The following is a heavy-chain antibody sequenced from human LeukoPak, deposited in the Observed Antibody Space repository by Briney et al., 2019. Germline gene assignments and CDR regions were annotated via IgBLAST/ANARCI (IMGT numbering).Heavy chain of an antibody. CDR2: IYPGDSDT. CDR1: GYNFSTYW. CDR3: ARMSGTYYFDY. J-gene: IGHJ4*02. V-gene: IGHV5-51*01. Sequence: GESLKISCKVSGYNFSTYWIGWVRQMPGKGLEWMGIIYPGDSDTRYSPSFQGQVTISADESITTAYLQWSSLRASDTAMYYCARMSGTYYFDYWGQGTLVTVSS. D-gene: IGHD3-10*01.